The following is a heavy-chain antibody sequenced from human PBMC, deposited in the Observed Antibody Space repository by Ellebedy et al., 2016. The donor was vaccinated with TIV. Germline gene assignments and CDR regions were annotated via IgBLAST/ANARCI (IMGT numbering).Heavy chain of an antibody. J-gene: IGHJ5*02. CDR3: AKDDHLGYCSGGICAFHS. CDR2: ISSGSGTI. CDR1: GFTFSSYS. Sequence: GESLKISCAASGFTFSSYSMNWVRQAPGKGLEWVSYISSGSGTIYYADSVKGRFTISRDNAKNSLYLQMNTLRAEDTAVYYCAKDDHLGYCSGGICAFHSWGQGTLVTVSS. D-gene: IGHD2-15*01. V-gene: IGHV3-48*01.